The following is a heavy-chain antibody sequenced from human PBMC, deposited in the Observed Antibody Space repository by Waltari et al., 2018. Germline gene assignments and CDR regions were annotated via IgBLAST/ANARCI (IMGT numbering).Heavy chain of an antibody. CDR1: GASISTSTFY. D-gene: IGHD3-3*01. J-gene: IGHJ4*02. CDR3: VRQRSADFWSGYFDL. Sequence: QAQLQELGPGQVKPSETLSFRCAVSGASISTSTFYWGWVRQPPGKGLEWVGSVYYNGYKFYNPSLKSRLTLSMGTSNNHFSLSLTSVTAADTAVYYCVRQRSADFWSGYFDLWGQGTLVTVSS. V-gene: IGHV4-39*01. CDR2: VYYNGYK.